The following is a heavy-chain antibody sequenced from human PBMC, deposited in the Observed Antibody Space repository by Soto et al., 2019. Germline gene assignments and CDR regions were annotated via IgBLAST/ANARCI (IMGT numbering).Heavy chain of an antibody. J-gene: IGHJ4*02. V-gene: IGHV3-74*01. D-gene: IGHD3-10*01. CDR1: GFTFNNYW. Sequence: EVQLVESGGGFVQPGGSLRLSCAASGFTFNNYWMHWVRQAPGKGLEWVSRIKFDGSNTNYADTVEGRFTISRDNAKDTLYLQMNSLRAEDTALYYCARGIRNYYGSDYWGQGTLVTVSS. CDR3: ARGIRNYYGSDY. CDR2: IKFDGSNT.